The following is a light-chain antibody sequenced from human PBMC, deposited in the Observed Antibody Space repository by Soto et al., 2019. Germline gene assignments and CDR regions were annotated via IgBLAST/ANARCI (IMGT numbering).Light chain of an antibody. CDR1: QSVGAT. CDR3: QQHADWPTT. CDR2: GAS. V-gene: IGKV3-15*01. J-gene: IGKJ1*01. Sequence: EIVMTQSPVTLSVFPWERATLSCRASQSVGATVAWYHQRPGQAPRLLISGASTRATGVPARVSASGSGTAFTLTTTSLQSDDLGVYYCQQHADWPTTFGQGTRVEIK.